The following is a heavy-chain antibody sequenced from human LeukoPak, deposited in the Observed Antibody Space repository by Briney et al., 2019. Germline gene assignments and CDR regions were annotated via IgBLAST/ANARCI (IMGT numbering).Heavy chain of an antibody. CDR3: ARVSTKNTSYYDFWSGYYETPGY. CDR1: GYTFTSYY. J-gene: IGHJ4*02. V-gene: IGHV1-46*01. CDR2: INPSGGST. Sequence: ASVKVSCKASGYTFTSYYMHWVRQAPGQGLEWMGIINPSGGSTSYAQKFQGRVTMTRDTSTSTVYMELSSLRSEDTDVYYCARVSTKNTSYYDFWSGYYETPGYWGQGTLVTVSS. D-gene: IGHD3-3*01.